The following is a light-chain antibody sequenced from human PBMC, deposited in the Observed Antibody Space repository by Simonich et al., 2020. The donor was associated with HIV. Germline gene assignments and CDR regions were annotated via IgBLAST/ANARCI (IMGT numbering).Light chain of an antibody. CDR3: QQYYNTAT. CDR2: WAS. Sequence: DIVMTQSPESLAVSLGEMATINAKSSQSGVYRSTNKNYLACYQQKTGQPPKLLIYWASTRESGVPDRFSGSGSETDFTLTISSLQAEDVATYYCQQYYNTATFGQGTKLEIK. J-gene: IGKJ2*01. V-gene: IGKV4-1*01. CDR1: QSGVYRSTNKNY.